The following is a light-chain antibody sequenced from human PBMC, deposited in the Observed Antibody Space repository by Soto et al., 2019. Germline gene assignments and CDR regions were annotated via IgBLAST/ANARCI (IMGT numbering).Light chain of an antibody. CDR1: SSDVGAYNY. Sequence: QSVLTQPPSASGSPGQSVTISCTGTSSDVGAYNYVSWYQQHPGKAPKVMIFEVSKRPSGVPDRFSGSKSGNTASLTVSGLQAEDEADYYCSSFACSNEVVFGGGTKLTVL. J-gene: IGLJ3*02. CDR2: EVS. CDR3: SSFACSNEVV. V-gene: IGLV2-8*01.